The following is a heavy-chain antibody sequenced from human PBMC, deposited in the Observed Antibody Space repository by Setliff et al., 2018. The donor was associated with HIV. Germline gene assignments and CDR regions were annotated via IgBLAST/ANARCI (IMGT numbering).Heavy chain of an antibody. V-gene: IGHV2-5*01. CDR3: AHXKEYSYGYYFDS. CDR1: XFSRSTSGVG. D-gene: IGHD5-18*01. Sequence: SGPTLVNPTQTLTLTCXXXXFSRSTSGVGVGWIRQPPGKALEWLALIYWKDDKRYSPSXKNXLTITKDTSKNHVVLTLXTXDPXXTATXXXAHXKEYSYGYYFDSWGQGSLVTVSS. J-gene: IGHJ4*02. CDR2: IYWKDDK.